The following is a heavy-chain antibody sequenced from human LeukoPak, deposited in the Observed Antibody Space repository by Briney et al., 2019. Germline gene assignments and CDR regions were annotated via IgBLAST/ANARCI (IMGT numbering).Heavy chain of an antibody. D-gene: IGHD2-2*02. J-gene: IGHJ4*02. Sequence: SETLSLTCTVSGSSISSSSYYWGWIRQPPGKGLEWIGSIYYSGSTYYNPSLKSRVTISVDTSKNQFSLKLSSVTAADTAVYYCARQYCSSTSCYMEGHFDYWGQGTLVTVSS. V-gene: IGHV4-39*01. CDR3: ARQYCSSTSCYMEGHFDY. CDR1: GSSISSSSYY. CDR2: IYYSGST.